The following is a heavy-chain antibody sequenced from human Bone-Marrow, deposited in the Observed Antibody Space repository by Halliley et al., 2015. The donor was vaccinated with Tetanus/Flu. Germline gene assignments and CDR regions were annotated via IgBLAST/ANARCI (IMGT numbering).Heavy chain of an antibody. D-gene: IGHD2-8*01. CDR2: SGDII. V-gene: IGHV3-23*01. J-gene: IGHJ4*02. CDR3: ATRNPFCAHGVCFFSPFDY. Sequence: SGDIIYYAESVKGRFTISRDNSKNSVFLHMNSLRAEDTAVYFCATRNPFCAHGVCFFSPFDYWGQGALVTVSS.